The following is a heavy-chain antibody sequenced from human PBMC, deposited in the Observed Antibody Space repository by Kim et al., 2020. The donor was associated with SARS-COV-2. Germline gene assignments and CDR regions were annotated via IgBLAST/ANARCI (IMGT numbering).Heavy chain of an antibody. V-gene: IGHV1-69*04. CDR1: GGTFSSYA. CDR3: ARSGYSYGSGYYMDV. J-gene: IGHJ6*03. CDR2: IIPIFGIA. D-gene: IGHD5-18*01. Sequence: PVKVSCKASGGTFSSYAISWVRQAPGQGLEWMGRIIPIFGIANYAQKFQGRVTITADKSTSTAYMELSSLRSEDTAVYYCARSGYSYGSGYYMDVWGKGTTVTVSS.